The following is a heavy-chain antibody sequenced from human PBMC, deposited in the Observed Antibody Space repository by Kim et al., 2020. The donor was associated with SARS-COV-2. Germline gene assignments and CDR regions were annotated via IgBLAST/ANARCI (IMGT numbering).Heavy chain of an antibody. V-gene: IGHV3-23*01. CDR1: GFTFSSYA. Sequence: GGSLRLSCAASGFTFSSYAMSWVRQAPGKGLEWVSTISGSGGSTYYADSVKGRFTISRDNSKNTLYLQMNSLRAEDTAVYYCAKRPVADPYWYFDLWGRGTLVTVSS. J-gene: IGHJ2*01. CDR2: ISGSGGST. CDR3: AKRPVADPYWYFDL. D-gene: IGHD6-19*01.